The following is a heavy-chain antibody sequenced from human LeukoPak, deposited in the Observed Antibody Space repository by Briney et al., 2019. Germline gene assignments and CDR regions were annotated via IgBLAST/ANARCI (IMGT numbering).Heavy chain of an antibody. CDR1: GFTFSSYG. V-gene: IGHV3-33*06. D-gene: IGHD6-13*01. CDR2: IWYDGSNK. J-gene: IGHJ5*02. Sequence: GGSLRLSCAASGFTFSSYGMHWVRQAPVKGLEWVAVIWYDGSNKYYADSVKGRFTISRDNSKNTLYLQMNSLRAEDTAVYYCAKGHSSSWYNWFDPWGQGTLVTVSS. CDR3: AKGHSSSWYNWFDP.